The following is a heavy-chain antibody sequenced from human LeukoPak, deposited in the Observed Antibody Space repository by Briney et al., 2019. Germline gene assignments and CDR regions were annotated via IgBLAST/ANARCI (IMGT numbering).Heavy chain of an antibody. J-gene: IGHJ4*02. V-gene: IGHV4-59*01. CDR3: ARLRGEYDY. D-gene: IGHD3-10*01. Sequence: PSETLSLTCTVSGGSINNYYWSWIRQPPGKGLEWNGYIYYSGSTNYNPSLKSRVTISVDMSKNQFSLKLSSVTTADTAVYYCARLRGEYDYWGQGTLVTVSS. CDR2: IYYSGST. CDR1: GGSINNYY.